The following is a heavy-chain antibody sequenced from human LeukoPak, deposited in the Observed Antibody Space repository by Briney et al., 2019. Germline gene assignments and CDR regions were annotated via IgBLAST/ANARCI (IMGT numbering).Heavy chain of an antibody. D-gene: IGHD6-13*01. CDR3: ATLGNFIAADGAFDI. CDR2: IYYSGST. V-gene: IGHV4-39*02. J-gene: IGHJ3*02. Sequence: SETLSLTCTVSGGSISSSIYYWGWIRQPPGRGLEWIGTIYYSGSTYYNPSLKSRVTISVDTSKNHFSLKLSSVTAADTAVYYCATLGNFIAADGAFDIWGQGTMVTVSS. CDR1: GGSISSSIYY.